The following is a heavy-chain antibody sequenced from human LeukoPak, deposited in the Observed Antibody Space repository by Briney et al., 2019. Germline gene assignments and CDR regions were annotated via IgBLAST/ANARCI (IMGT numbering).Heavy chain of an antibody. V-gene: IGHV4-59*01. J-gene: IGHJ4*02. CDR3: ARVDPDSSSTLEVFDY. Sequence: SETLSLTCTVSGGSISSYYWSWIRQPREKGLEWIGYIYYSGSTNYNPSLKSRVTISVDTSKNQFSLKLSSVTAADTAVYYCARVDPDSSSTLEVFDYWGQGTLVTVSS. CDR1: GGSISSYY. CDR2: IYYSGST. D-gene: IGHD6-6*01.